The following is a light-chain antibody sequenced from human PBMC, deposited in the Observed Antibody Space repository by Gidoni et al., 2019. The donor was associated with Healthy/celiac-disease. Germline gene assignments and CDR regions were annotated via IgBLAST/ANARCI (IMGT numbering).Light chain of an antibody. CDR1: SSDVGGYKY. J-gene: IGLJ2*01. Sequence: LTQPRSVSGSPGQSVTISCTGTSSDVGGYKYVSWYQQHPGKAPKLMIYDVSKRPSGVPDRFSGSKSGNTASLTISGLQAEDEADYYCCSYAGSYTLVFGGGTKLTVL. CDR2: DVS. V-gene: IGLV2-11*01. CDR3: CSYAGSYTLV.